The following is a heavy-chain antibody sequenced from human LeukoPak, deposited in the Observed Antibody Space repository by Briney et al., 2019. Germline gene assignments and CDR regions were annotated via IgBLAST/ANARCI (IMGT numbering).Heavy chain of an antibody. Sequence: GASVKVSCKASGGTFSSYAISWVRQAPGQGLEWMGIINPSGGSTSYAQKFQGRVTMTRDMSTSTVYMELSSLRSEDTAVYYCARGDRSSYSSSDFDYWGQGTLVTVSS. CDR2: INPSGGST. V-gene: IGHV1-46*01. D-gene: IGHD6-13*01. J-gene: IGHJ4*02. CDR1: GGTFSSYA. CDR3: ARGDRSSYSSSDFDY.